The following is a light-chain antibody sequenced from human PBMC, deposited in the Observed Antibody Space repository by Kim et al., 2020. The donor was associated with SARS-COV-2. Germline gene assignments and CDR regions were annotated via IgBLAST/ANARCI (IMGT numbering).Light chain of an antibody. CDR2: DAS. CDR1: QSLGNW. V-gene: IGKV1-5*01. CDR3: QQYNDYPLT. Sequence: ASVGDRVTITCRASQSLGNWLAWYQQKPGKTPNLLIYDASSLESGVPSRFSGSGSATEFTLTISSLQPDDLATYYCQQYNDYPLTFGGGTKVDIK. J-gene: IGKJ4*01.